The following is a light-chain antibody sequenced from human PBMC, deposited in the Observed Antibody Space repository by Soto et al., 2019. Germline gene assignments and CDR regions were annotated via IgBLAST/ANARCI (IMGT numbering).Light chain of an antibody. CDR1: QSIGSS. V-gene: IGKV3-15*01. J-gene: IGKJ4*01. CDR2: GES. CDR3: QQYNNWALT. Sequence: ETVMTQSPATLSVSPGEGATLSCRASQSIGSSLAWYQQKPGQAPRLLIYGESTKATGIPAKFSGSGSGTDVTLTISSLQSEDFAIYYCQQYNNWALTLGRGPKVEIK.